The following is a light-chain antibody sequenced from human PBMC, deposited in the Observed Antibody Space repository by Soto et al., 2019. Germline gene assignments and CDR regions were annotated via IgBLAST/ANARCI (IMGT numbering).Light chain of an antibody. CDR2: KAS. V-gene: IGKV1-5*03. J-gene: IGKJ4*01. Sequence: DIQMTQSPSTLSASVGDRVTITCRASQSINSWLAWYQQTPGKAPKLLIYKASDLESGVPSRFSGSGSGTDLTLTLSSLQPDDFATYHCQQYESYSPLTFCGGTKVEIK. CDR1: QSINSW. CDR3: QQYESYSPLT.